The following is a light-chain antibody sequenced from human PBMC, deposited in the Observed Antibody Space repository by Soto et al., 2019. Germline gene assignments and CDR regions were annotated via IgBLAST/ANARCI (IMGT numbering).Light chain of an antibody. CDR3: QSYDSSLSGSI. V-gene: IGLV1-40*01. CDR2: VNS. Sequence: QSVLTQPPSVSGAPGQRVTISCTGSSSNIGAGYNVHWYQQLPGTAPKLLIYVNSNRPSGVPDRFSGSKSGTSASLAITGLQAEDEADYYCQSYDSSLSGSIFGGGTKLIVL. CDR1: SSNIGAGYN. J-gene: IGLJ2*01.